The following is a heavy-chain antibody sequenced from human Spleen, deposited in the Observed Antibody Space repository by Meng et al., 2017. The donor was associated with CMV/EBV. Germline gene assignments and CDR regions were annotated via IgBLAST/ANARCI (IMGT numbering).Heavy chain of an antibody. CDR3: AVEGVHSPFDF. CDR2: VIPILGRP. J-gene: IGHJ4*02. Sequence: SVKVSCKASGGTFSTSGINWVRQAPGQGLEWMGWVIPILGRPDYAQKFRGRVTITADKSTSTSYMELTSLASQDTAIYYCAVEGVHSPFDFWGRGTLVTVSS. V-gene: IGHV1-69*10. CDR1: GGTFSTSG. D-gene: IGHD1-1*01.